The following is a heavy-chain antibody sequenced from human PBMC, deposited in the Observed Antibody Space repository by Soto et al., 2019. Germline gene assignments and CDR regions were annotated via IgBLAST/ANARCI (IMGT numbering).Heavy chain of an antibody. CDR2: ISGSGGST. V-gene: IGHV3-23*01. J-gene: IGHJ2*01. D-gene: IGHD5-12*01. Sequence: EVQLLESGGGLVQPGGSLRLSCAASGFTFSSYAMSWVRQAPGKGLEWVSAISGSGGSTYYADSVKGRFTISRDNSKNPLYRHMNSLRAEDTDVYYCAKHAVQEWLRFGYFDLWGRGTLVTVSS. CDR3: AKHAVQEWLRFGYFDL. CDR1: GFTFSSYA.